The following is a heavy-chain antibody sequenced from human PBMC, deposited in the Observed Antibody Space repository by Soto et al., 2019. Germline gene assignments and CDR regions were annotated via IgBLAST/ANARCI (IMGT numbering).Heavy chain of an antibody. CDR2: IYYSGST. CDR3: ARAKYCSSTSCYFPYWFDP. D-gene: IGHD2-2*01. CDR1: GGSISSGDYY. Sequence: QVQLQESGPGLVKPSQTLSLTCTVSGGSISSGDYYWSWIRQPPGKGLDWIGYIYYSGSTYYNPSLKSRVTISVDTSKNQFSLKLSSVTAADTAVYYCARAKYCSSTSCYFPYWFDPWGQGTLVTVSS. V-gene: IGHV4-30-4*01. J-gene: IGHJ5*02.